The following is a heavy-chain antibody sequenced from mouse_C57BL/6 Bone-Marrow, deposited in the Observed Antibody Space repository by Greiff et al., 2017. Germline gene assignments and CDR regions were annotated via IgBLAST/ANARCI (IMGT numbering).Heavy chain of an antibody. Sequence: QVQLKESGAELVKPGASVKISCKASGYAFSSYWMNWVKQRPGKGLEWIGQIYPGDGDTNYNGKFKGKATLTADKSSSTAYMQLSSLTSEDSAVYFCARPNYWDWLYWYFDVWGTGTTVTVSS. J-gene: IGHJ1*03. D-gene: IGHD4-1*01. CDR3: ARPNYWDWLYWYFDV. CDR2: IYPGDGDT. CDR1: GYAFSSYW. V-gene: IGHV1-80*01.